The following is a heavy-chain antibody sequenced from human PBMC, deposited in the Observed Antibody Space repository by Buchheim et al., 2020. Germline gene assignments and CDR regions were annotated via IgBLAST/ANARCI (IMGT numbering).Heavy chain of an antibody. Sequence: QLQLQESGPGLVKPSETLSLTCTVSGGSFSSTSYYWGWIRQPPGKGLEWIGSIYYTGNTYYNPSLRSRVTISVDTSKNQFSLRLNSVTAADTAVYYCARPYSNSFRYFDLWGRGTL. CDR3: ARPYSNSFRYFDL. CDR1: GGSFSSTSYY. CDR2: IYYTGNT. D-gene: IGHD6-6*01. V-gene: IGHV4-39*01. J-gene: IGHJ2*01.